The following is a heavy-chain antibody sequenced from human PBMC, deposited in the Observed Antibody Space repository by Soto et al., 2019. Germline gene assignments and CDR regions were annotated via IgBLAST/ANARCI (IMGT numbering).Heavy chain of an antibody. CDR3: ARDGSGYDYHFDY. CDR2: ISYDGSNK. D-gene: IGHD5-12*01. V-gene: IGHV3-30-3*01. J-gene: IGHJ4*02. CDR1: GFTFSSYA. Sequence: QVQLVESGGGVVQPGRSLRLSRAASGFTFSSYAMHWVRQAPGKGLEWVAVISYDGSNKYYADSVKGRFTISRDNSKNTLYLQMNSLRAEDTAVYYCARDGSGYDYHFDYWGQGTLVTVSS.